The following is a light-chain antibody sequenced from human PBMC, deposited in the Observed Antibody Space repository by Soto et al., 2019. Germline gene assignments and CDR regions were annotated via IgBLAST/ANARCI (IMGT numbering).Light chain of an antibody. J-gene: IGLJ1*01. CDR2: GNT. V-gene: IGLV1-40*01. CDR3: QSYDSSLHASV. CDR1: SSNIGAGYD. Sequence: QSVLAQPPSVSGAPGQRVTISCTGSSSNIGAGYDVHWYQQLPGTAPKLLIYGNTNRPSGVPDRFSGSKSGSSASLAITGIQAEDEADYYCQSYDSSLHASVFGTGTKVTVL.